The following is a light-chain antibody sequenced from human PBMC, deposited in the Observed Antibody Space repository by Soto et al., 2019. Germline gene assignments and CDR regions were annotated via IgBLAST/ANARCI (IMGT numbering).Light chain of an antibody. CDR2: DAS. CDR3: QQYNSYSPWT. J-gene: IGKJ1*01. V-gene: IGKV1-5*01. CDR1: QSISSW. Sequence: DIQMTQSPSTLSASVGDRVTITCRASQSISSWLAWYQQKPGKAPKLLIYDASSLESGVPSRFSGSGSGTEFTLTISSLQPDGFATYYCQQYNSYSPWTFGQGTKVDIQ.